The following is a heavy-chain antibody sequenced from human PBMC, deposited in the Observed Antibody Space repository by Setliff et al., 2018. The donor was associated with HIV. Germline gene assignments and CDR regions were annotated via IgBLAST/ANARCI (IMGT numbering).Heavy chain of an antibody. V-gene: IGHV4-4*07. CDR2: IYPTGST. Sequence: ASETLSLTCTVSGGSINSHYWSWIRQPAGKGLEWIGHIYPTGSTDYNPSLKSRVTMSIDTSKNQFSLKLRSMTAADTALYYCAREVDNPRDDFDIWAQGTMVTVSS. CDR1: GGSINSHY. CDR3: AREVDNPRDDFDI. J-gene: IGHJ3*02.